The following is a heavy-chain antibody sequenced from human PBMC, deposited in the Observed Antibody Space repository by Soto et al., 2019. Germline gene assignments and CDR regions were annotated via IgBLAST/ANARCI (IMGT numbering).Heavy chain of an antibody. CDR2: IYYSGTP. V-gene: IGHV4-59*01. Sequence: PSETLSLTCTLSGGSISSYYWSWIRQPPRKGLEWIGYIYYSGTPNNNPSLKSGVTISVDTSKNQFSLKLSSVTAEGTGVYYCARGGGYSYGYPGEGYYYYGMDVWGQGTTVTVSS. CDR1: GGSISSYY. D-gene: IGHD5-18*01. CDR3: ARGGGYSYGYPGEGYYYYGMDV. J-gene: IGHJ6*02.